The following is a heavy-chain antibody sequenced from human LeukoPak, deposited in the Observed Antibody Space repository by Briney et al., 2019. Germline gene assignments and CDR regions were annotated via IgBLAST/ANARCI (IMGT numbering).Heavy chain of an antibody. V-gene: IGHV3-21*01. D-gene: IGHD6-19*01. J-gene: IGHJ5*02. CDR1: GFTFSSYS. CDR3: ARDPSSGWYLKGWFDP. Sequence: PGGSLRLSCAASGFTFSSYSMNWVRQAPGKGLEWVSSISSSSSYIYYADSVKGRLTISRDNAKNSLYLQMNSLRAEDTAVYYCARDPSSGWYLKGWFDPWGQGTLVTVSS. CDR2: ISSSSSYI.